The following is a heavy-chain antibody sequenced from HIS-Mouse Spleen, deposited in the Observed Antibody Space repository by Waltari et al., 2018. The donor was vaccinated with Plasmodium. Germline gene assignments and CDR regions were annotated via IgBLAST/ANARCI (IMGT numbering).Heavy chain of an antibody. D-gene: IGHD3-10*01. J-gene: IGHJ4*02. CDR1: GGSFSGYY. V-gene: IGHV4-34*01. CDR2: INHSGST. Sequence: QVQLQQWGAGLLKPSETLSLTCAVYGGSFSGYYWSWIRQPPGKGLEWIGEINHSGSTNSNPLLKSRVTISVDTSKNQFALKLSSVTAADTAVYYCASSGSGSYYYWGQGTLVTVSS. CDR3: ASSGSGSYYY.